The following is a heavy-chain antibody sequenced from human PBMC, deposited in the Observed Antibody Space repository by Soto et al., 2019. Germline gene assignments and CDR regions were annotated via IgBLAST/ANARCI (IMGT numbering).Heavy chain of an antibody. V-gene: IGHV3-7*03. D-gene: IGHD4-17*01. CDR3: ARTTYLDY. CDR1: GFTFSNYW. Sequence: GGSLRLSCAASGFTFSNYWMSWVRQAPGKGLEWVANIKEDGSEKKYVDSVKGRFTISRDNAKNSLYLQMNSLRAEDTAVYYCARTTYLDYSGQGTLVTVSS. J-gene: IGHJ4*02. CDR2: IKEDGSEK.